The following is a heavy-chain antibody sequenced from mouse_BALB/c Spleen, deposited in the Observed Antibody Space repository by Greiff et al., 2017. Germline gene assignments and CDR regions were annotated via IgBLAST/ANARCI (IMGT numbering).Heavy chain of an antibody. CDR3: TGDGYYVGAMDY. CDR2: IDPETGGT. CDR1: GYTFTDYE. Sequence: QVQLQQSGAELVRPRASVTLSCKASGYTFTDYEMHWVKQTPVHGLEWIGAIDPETGGTAYNQKFKGKATLTADKSSSTAYMELRSLTSEDSAVYYCTGDGYYVGAMDYWGQGTSVTVSS. V-gene: IGHV1-15*01. J-gene: IGHJ4*01. D-gene: IGHD2-3*01.